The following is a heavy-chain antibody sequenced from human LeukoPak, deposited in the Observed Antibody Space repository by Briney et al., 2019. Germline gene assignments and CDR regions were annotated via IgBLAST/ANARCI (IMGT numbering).Heavy chain of an antibody. J-gene: IGHJ6*02. CDR1: GYTFTSYD. D-gene: IGHD2-15*01. V-gene: IGHV1-8*01. CDR2: MNPNSGNT. Sequence: ASVTVSCKASGYTFTSYDINWVRQAPGHGLEWMGWMNPNSGNTGYAQKFQGRVTMTRNTSISTAYMELSSLRSEDTAVYYCARSMGCSGGSCYHKPNYYYYGMDVWGQGTTVTVSS. CDR3: ARSMGCSGGSCYHKPNYYYYGMDV.